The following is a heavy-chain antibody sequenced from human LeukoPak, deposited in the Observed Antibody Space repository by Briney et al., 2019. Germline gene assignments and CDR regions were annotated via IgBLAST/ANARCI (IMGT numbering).Heavy chain of an antibody. D-gene: IGHD2-15*01. CDR3: ARRVGRLYYFDY. Sequence: SETLSLTCTVSGGSISSNSNYWAWIRQPPGRGLEWIGSIYYSGSTYYNPSLKSRVTISVDTSKNQFSLKLSSVTAADTAVYYCARRVGRLYYFDYWGQGTLVTVSS. J-gene: IGHJ4*02. CDR2: IYYSGST. CDR1: GGSISSNSNY. V-gene: IGHV4-39*01.